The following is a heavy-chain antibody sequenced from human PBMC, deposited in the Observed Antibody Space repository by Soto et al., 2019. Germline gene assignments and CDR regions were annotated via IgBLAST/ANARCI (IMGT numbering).Heavy chain of an antibody. V-gene: IGHV1-8*01. CDR3: ASNHPGYCSGGSCYSGDAFDI. Sequence: QVQLVQSGAEVKKPGASVKVSCKASGYTFTSYDINWVRQATGQGLEWMGWMNPNSGNTGYAQKFQGRVTMTRNTSISTDYMELSSLRSEDTAVYYCASNHPGYCSGGSCYSGDAFDIWGQGTMVTVSS. CDR1: GYTFTSYD. D-gene: IGHD2-15*01. CDR2: MNPNSGNT. J-gene: IGHJ3*02.